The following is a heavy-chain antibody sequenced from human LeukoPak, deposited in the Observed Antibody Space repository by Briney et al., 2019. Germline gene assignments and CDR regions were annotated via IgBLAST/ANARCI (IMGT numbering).Heavy chain of an antibody. V-gene: IGHV3-48*04. Sequence: GGSLRLSRAASGFTFSSYSMNWVRQAPGKGLEWVSYISSSSSTIYYADSVKGRFTISRDNAKNSLYLQINSLRAEDTAVYYCARDAMTTPPFVECWGQGTMVTVSS. CDR1: GFTFSSYS. CDR3: ARDAMTTPPFVEC. CDR2: ISSSSSTI. J-gene: IGHJ3*01. D-gene: IGHD4-11*01.